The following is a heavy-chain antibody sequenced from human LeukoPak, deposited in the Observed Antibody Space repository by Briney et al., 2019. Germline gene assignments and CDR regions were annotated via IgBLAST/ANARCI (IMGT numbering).Heavy chain of an antibody. CDR3: ARGPPSSMVRGVISA. CDR1: GFTFSSCD. V-gene: IGHV3-13*01. D-gene: IGHD3-10*01. CDR2: IGTAGDT. Sequence: GGSLRLSCAASGFTFSSCDMHWVRQATGKGLEWVSAIGTAGDTYYPGSVKGRFTISRESAKNSLYLQMNSLRAGDTAVYYCARGPPSSMVRGVISAWGQGTLVTVSS. J-gene: IGHJ5*02.